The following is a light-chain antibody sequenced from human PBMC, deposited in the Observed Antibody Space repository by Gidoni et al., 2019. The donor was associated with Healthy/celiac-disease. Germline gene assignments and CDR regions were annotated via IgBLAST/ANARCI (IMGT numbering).Light chain of an antibody. Sequence: VLTQSPGTLSLSPGERATLSCRASQSVSSSYLAWYQQQPGQAPRLLIYGASSGATGIPDRFSGSGSGTDFTLTISILETEDFAVYYCQQYGSSPRTFGQGTKVEIK. CDR3: QQYGSSPRT. CDR2: GAS. J-gene: IGKJ1*01. V-gene: IGKV3-20*01. CDR1: QSVSSSY.